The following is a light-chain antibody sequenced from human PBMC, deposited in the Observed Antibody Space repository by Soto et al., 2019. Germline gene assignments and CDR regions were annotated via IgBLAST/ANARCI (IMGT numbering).Light chain of an antibody. V-gene: IGKV3-20*01. CDR1: QSISSNY. CDR2: GAS. CDR3: QQYSSSPIT. Sequence: EIVLTQSPGTLSLSPGERATLSCRASQSISSNYLTWYQQKPGQPPRLLIYGASSRATGFPDRFSGSGSGTDFSLTISRLDPEDFAVYYCQQYSSSPITFGQGTRLEI. J-gene: IGKJ5*01.